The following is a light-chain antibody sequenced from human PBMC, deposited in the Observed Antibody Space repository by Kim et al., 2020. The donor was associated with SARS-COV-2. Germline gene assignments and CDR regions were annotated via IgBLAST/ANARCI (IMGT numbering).Light chain of an antibody. Sequence: LSPGQLATLPCRASQGVSPSFAWFQQKPGQSPRLLIYDASERATGIPATFSGSGSGTDFTLTISSLEPEDFAVYYCHQRSSWPRTFGQGTKVDIK. CDR3: HQRSSWPRT. V-gene: IGKV3-11*01. CDR2: DAS. J-gene: IGKJ1*01. CDR1: QGVSPS.